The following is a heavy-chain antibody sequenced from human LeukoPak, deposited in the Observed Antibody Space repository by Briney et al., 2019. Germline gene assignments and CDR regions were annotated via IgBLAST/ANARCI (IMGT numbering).Heavy chain of an antibody. Sequence: PSEDLSPTCVVSGFSISSGYYWGWIRQPPGMGLEWIVNSHPSGTTFYNSSLKSRVAMSIDTSKNQFSLKLVSVTAADTAVYYGAREAERRIVNWGQGTLVTVSS. J-gene: IGHJ4*02. CDR3: AREAERRIVN. V-gene: IGHV4-38-2*02. CDR1: GFSISSGYY. CDR2: SHPSGTT. D-gene: IGHD1-1*01.